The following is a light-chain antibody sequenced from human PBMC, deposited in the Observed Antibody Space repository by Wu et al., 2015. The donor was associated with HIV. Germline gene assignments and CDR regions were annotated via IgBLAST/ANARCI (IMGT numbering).Light chain of an antibody. Sequence: EIVMTQSPATLSLSPGERATLSCRASQDVGSYVAWYQQKPGQAPRLLISATSIRANGTPARFIGRGSGTEFALTIDSLQSEDFAIYFCQQYEHWPPLTFGGGTTVEI. CDR3: QQYEHWPPLT. J-gene: IGKJ4*01. CDR1: QDVGSY. CDR2: ATS. V-gene: IGKV3-15*01.